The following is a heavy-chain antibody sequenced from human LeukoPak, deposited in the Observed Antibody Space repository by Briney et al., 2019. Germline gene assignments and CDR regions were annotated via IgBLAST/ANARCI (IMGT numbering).Heavy chain of an antibody. CDR1: GGSISSSNW. Sequence: SGTLSLTCAVSGGSISSSNWWSWVRQPPGKGLEWVGEIYHSGSTNYNPSLKSRVTISVDKSKNQFSLKLSSVTAADTAVYYCASIQLWLHYFDYWGQGTLVTVSS. D-gene: IGHD5-18*01. CDR3: ASIQLWLHYFDY. J-gene: IGHJ4*02. CDR2: IYHSGST. V-gene: IGHV4-4*02.